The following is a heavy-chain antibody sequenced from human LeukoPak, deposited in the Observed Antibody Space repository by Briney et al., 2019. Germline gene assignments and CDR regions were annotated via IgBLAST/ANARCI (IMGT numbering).Heavy chain of an antibody. V-gene: IGHV3-73*01. Sequence: GGSLRLSCAAAGFGFSGNAMAWVRQAPGKGLEWVGRIRSKTKSGETAYAASVKGRFTISRDDSKDTAYLQMNSLKPEDTAVYYCTSPAHDFDIWSGYYSLWGHGTQVTVSS. D-gene: IGHD3-3*01. J-gene: IGHJ4*01. CDR1: GFGFSGNA. CDR3: TSPAHDFDIWSGYYSL. CDR2: IRSKTKSGET.